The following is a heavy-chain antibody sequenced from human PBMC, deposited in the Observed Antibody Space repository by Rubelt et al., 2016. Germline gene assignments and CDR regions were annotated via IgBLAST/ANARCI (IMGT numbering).Heavy chain of an antibody. CDR1: GYSFTSYW. J-gene: IGHJ5*02. Sequence: EVQLVQSGAEVKKPGESLKISCKGSGYSFTSYWIGWVRQMPGKGLEWMGIIYPGDSDTRYSPSFQGQVTISADKSISTAYLQWSSLKASDTAMYYCAGRYCSSTSCRNWFDPWGQGTLVTVSS. V-gene: IGHV5-51*01. D-gene: IGHD2-2*01. CDR2: IYPGDSDT. CDR3: AGRYCSSTSCRNWFDP.